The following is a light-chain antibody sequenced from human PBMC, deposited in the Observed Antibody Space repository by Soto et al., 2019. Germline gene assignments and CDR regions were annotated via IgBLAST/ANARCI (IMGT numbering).Light chain of an antibody. CDR3: SLYTSENAYV. J-gene: IGLJ1*01. V-gene: IGLV2-18*01. CDR1: STYFVSYNR. Sequence: QSVTISCTGTSTYFVSYNRVSWYQQPPGTAPKLMIYEVSKRPSGVPDRFSGSKSGNTASLTISGLQAADEADYYCSLYTSENAYVFGTGTKV. CDR2: EVS.